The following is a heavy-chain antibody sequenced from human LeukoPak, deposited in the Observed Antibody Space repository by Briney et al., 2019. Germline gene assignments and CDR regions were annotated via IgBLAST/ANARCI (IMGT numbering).Heavy chain of an antibody. CDR2: TNRDDSDT. V-gene: IGHV3-74*01. D-gene: IGHD3-22*01. J-gene: IGHJ4*02. CDR3: ARSANYFDTSGQDY. CDR1: GFTFSTYW. Sequence: GGSLRLSCAASGFTFSTYWMHWVRRAPGKGLVWVSRTNRDDSDTSYGDSVKGRFTISRDKAKSTLYLQMNSLRVEDTAVYYCARSANYFDTSGQDYWGQGTLVTVSS.